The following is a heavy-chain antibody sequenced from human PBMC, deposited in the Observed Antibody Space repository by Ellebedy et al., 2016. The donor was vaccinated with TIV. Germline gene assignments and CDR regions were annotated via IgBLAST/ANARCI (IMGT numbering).Heavy chain of an antibody. CDR2: IKQDGSET. V-gene: IGHV3-7*01. Sequence: GESLKISXAASGFTFSNYWMNWVRQAPGKGLEWVATIKQDGSETYYVDSVRGRFTISRDNAKNSLYLQMNSLRAEDTAVYYCAIYIIVVTPALLGWFDPWGQGTLVTVSS. CDR1: GFTFSNYW. D-gene: IGHD2-2*01. J-gene: IGHJ5*02. CDR3: AIYIIVVTPALLGWFDP.